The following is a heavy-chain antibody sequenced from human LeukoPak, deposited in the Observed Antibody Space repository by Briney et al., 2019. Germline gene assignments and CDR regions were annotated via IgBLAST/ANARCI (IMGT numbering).Heavy chain of an antibody. CDR3: ARAPIFGVVISDAFDI. D-gene: IGHD3-3*02. CDR2: IYTSGST. J-gene: IGHJ3*02. CDR1: GGSISSYY. Sequence: PSETLSLTCTVSGGSISSYYWSWIRQPAGKGLEWIGRIYTSGSTNYNPSLKSRVTTSVDTSKNQFSLKLSSVTAADTAVYYCARAPIFGVVISDAFDIWGQGTMVTVSS. V-gene: IGHV4-4*07.